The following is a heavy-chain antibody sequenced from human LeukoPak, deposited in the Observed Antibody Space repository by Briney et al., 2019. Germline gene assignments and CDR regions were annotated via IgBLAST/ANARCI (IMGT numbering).Heavy chain of an antibody. CDR2: INSDGSST. J-gene: IGHJ5*02. CDR1: GFTFSSYW. D-gene: IGHD3-9*01. CDR3: AREARYYDILTGYYPNNWFDP. V-gene: IGHV3-74*01. Sequence: GGSLRLSCAASGFTFSSYWMHWVRQAPGKGLVWVSRINSDGSSTRYADSVKGRFTISRDNSKNTLYLQMNSLRAEDTAVYYCAREARYYDILTGYYPNNWFDPWGQGTLVTVSS.